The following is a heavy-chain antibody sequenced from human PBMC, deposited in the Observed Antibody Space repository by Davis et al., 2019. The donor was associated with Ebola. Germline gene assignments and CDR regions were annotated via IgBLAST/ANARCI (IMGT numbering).Heavy chain of an antibody. D-gene: IGHD2-15*01. CDR2: IYIGGTT. CDR3: ARVYCSGGSCYAGGLYYFDY. Sequence: GESLKISCAASGFTVSSNYMSWVRQAPGKGLECVSVIYIGGTTKYADSVKGRFTISRDNAKNSLYLQMNSLRAEDTAFYYCARVYCSGGSCYAGGLYYFDYWGRGTLVTVSS. CDR1: GFTVSSNY. J-gene: IGHJ4*02. V-gene: IGHV3-53*01.